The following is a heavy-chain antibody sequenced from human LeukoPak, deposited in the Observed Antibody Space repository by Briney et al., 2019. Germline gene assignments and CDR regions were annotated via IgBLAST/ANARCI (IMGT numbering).Heavy chain of an antibody. V-gene: IGHV3-33*01. Sequence: PGGSLRLSCAASGFTFSSYGMHWVRQAPGKGLEWVAVIWYDGSNKYYADSVKGRFTISRDNSKNTLYLQMNSLRAEDTAVYYCARDWSGIVVVPAAELTHYYYGMDVWGQGTTVTVSS. CDR1: GFTFSSYG. CDR3: ARDWSGIVVVPAAELTHYYYGMDV. J-gene: IGHJ6*02. D-gene: IGHD2-2*01. CDR2: IWYDGSNK.